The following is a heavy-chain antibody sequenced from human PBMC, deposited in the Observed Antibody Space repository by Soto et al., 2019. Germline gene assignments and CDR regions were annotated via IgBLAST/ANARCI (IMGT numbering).Heavy chain of an antibody. CDR2: IYYSGST. Sequence: PWETLSLTCTVSGGSISSSSYYWGWVRQPPGKGLEWIGNIYYSGSTYYNPSLKSRVTISVDTSKNQFSLKLSSVTAADTAVYYCARQSSTNWFDPWGQGTLVTVSS. V-gene: IGHV4-39*01. CDR1: GGSISSSSYY. J-gene: IGHJ5*02. CDR3: ARQSSTNWFDP.